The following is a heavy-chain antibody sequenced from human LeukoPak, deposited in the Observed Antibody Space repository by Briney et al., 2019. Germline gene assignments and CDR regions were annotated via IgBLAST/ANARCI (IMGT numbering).Heavy chain of an antibody. CDR2: IKQDGSEK. J-gene: IGHJ5*02. D-gene: IGHD6-13*01. CDR1: GFTFSSYW. Sequence: GGSLRLSCAASGFTFSSYWMSWVRQAPGKGLEWVANIKQDGSEKYYVDSVKGRFTISRDNAKNSLYLQMNSLRAEDTAVYYCARILRHIAAAVRSAWFDPWGQGTLVTVSS. CDR3: ARILRHIAAAVRSAWFDP. V-gene: IGHV3-7*03.